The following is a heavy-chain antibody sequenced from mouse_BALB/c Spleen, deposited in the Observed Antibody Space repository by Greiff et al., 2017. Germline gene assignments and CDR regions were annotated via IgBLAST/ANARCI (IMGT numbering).Heavy chain of an antibody. CDR3: ARGVDYYGSVYFDY. D-gene: IGHD1-1*01. CDR2: ISYDGSN. V-gene: IGHV3-6*02. Sequence: EVQRVESGPGLVKPSQSLSLTCSVTGYSITSGYYWNWIRQFPGNKLEWMGYISYDGSNNYNPSLKNRISITRDTSKNQFFLKLNSVTTEDTATYYCARGVDYYGSVYFDYWGQGTTLTVSS. J-gene: IGHJ2*01. CDR1: GYSITSGYY.